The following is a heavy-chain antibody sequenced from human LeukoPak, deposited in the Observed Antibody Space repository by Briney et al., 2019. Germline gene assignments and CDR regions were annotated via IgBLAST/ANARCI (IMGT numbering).Heavy chain of an antibody. CDR2: IKQDGSEK. V-gene: IGHV3-7*01. Sequence: GGSLRLSCAASGFTFSSYWMSWVRQAPGKGLEWVANIKQDGSEKYYVDSVKGRFTISRDNAKNSLYLQMNSLRAEDTAVYYCAKDRLWSGYRYYFDYWGQGTLVTVSS. CDR1: GFTFSSYW. D-gene: IGHD3-3*01. CDR3: AKDRLWSGYRYYFDY. J-gene: IGHJ4*02.